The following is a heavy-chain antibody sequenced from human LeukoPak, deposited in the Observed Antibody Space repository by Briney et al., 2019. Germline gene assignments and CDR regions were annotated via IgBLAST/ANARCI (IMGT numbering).Heavy chain of an antibody. Sequence: GGSLRLSCAASGFTFSSYSMNWVRQAPGKGPEWVSSISSSSSYIYYADSVKGRFTISRDNAKNSLYLQMNSLRAEDTAVYYCARDFPTYCGGDCYSDYWGQGTLVTVSS. CDR2: ISSSSSYI. CDR3: ARDFPTYCGGDCYSDY. CDR1: GFTFSSYS. V-gene: IGHV3-21*01. J-gene: IGHJ4*02. D-gene: IGHD2-21*02.